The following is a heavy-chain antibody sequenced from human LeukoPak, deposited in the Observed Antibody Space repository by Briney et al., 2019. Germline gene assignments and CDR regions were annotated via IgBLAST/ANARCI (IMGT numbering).Heavy chain of an antibody. CDR2: IIPIFGTA. Sequence: SVKVSCKASGGTYSSYAISWVRQAPGQGLEWMGGIIPIFGTANYAQKFQGRVTITADESTSTAYMELSSLRSEDTAVYYCASTVVVPAATYYGMDVWGKGTTVTVSS. J-gene: IGHJ6*04. CDR3: ASTVVVPAATYYGMDV. CDR1: GGTYSSYA. D-gene: IGHD2-2*01. V-gene: IGHV1-69*01.